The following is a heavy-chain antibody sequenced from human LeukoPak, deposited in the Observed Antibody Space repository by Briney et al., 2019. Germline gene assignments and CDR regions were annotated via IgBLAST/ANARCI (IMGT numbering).Heavy chain of an antibody. CDR3: AKEPYSGSYYWFYFDY. V-gene: IGHV3-23*01. D-gene: IGHD1-26*01. Sequence: PGGSLRLSCAASGFTFSSYAMSWVRQAPGKGLEWVSAISGSGGSTYYADSVKGRFTISGDNSKNTLYLQMNSLRAEDTAVYYCAKEPYSGSYYWFYFDYWGQGTLVTVSS. CDR2: ISGSGGST. CDR1: GFTFSSYA. J-gene: IGHJ4*02.